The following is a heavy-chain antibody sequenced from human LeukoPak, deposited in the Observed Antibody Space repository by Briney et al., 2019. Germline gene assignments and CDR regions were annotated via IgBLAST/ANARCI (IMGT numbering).Heavy chain of an antibody. J-gene: IGHJ5*02. CDR3: ARPPNYYGSEQVGWFDP. Sequence: PSETLSLTCTVSGGSISNSSYYWGWIRQPPGKGLEWIGSIYYRGSTYYNPSLKSRVTISVDTSKNQFSLKLSSVTAADTAVYYCARPPNYYGSEQVGWFDPWGQGTLVTVSS. D-gene: IGHD3-10*01. V-gene: IGHV4-39*07. CDR1: GGSISNSSYY. CDR2: IYYRGST.